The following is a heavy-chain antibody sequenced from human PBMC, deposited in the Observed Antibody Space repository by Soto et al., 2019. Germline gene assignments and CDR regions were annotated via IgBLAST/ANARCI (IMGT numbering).Heavy chain of an antibody. CDR3: VRRYFDPSSFSYYFDS. CDR1: GGSLSDNY. CDR2: ISHSAGA. V-gene: IGHV4-34*01. Sequence: SENLSLTCDVHGGSLSDNYWTWIRQPPGKGLEWVGDISHSAGANYNPSLKSRVTMSIDTSKNQLSLRLSSVTAADTSVFYCVRRYFDPSSFSYYFDSWGQGALVTVSS. D-gene: IGHD3-3*01. J-gene: IGHJ4*02.